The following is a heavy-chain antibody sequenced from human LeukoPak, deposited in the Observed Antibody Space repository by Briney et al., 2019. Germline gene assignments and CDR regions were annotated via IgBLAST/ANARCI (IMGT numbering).Heavy chain of an antibody. D-gene: IGHD6-13*01. CDR1: AGSISSSSSY. Sequence: SETLSLTCIVSAGSISSSSSYWGWTRQPPWKGLEWIGSIYYSGSTYYNPSLKSRVTISVDTSKNQFSLKLSSVTAADTAVYYCARNQQLDYFDYWGQGTLVTVSS. J-gene: IGHJ4*02. CDR2: IYYSGST. CDR3: ARNQQLDYFDY. V-gene: IGHV4-39*01.